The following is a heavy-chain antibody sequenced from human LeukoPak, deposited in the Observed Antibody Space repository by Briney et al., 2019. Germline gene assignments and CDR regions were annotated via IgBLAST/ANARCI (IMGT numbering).Heavy chain of an antibody. J-gene: IGHJ6*02. D-gene: IGHD6-19*01. CDR1: GGSFNGYY. CDR2: INHSGST. CDR3: ARGADSSGWYRSYYYYGMDV. Sequence: PSETLSLTCAVYGGSFNGYYWSWIRQPPGKGLEWIGEINHSGSTNYNPSLKSRVTISVDTSKNQFSLKLSSVTAADTAVYYCARGADSSGWYRSYYYYGMDVWGQGTTVTVSS. V-gene: IGHV4-34*01.